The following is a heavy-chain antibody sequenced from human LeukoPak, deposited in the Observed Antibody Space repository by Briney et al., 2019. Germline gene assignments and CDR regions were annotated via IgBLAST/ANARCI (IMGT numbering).Heavy chain of an antibody. V-gene: IGHV3-21*01. CDR3: ARDPGSDSRSPIDS. D-gene: IGHD6-6*01. J-gene: IGHJ4*02. CDR2: INSRISYT. CDR1: GFSFSGYT. Sequence: PGGSLRLSCAASGFSFSGYTMNWVRQTPGEGLEWVLCINSRISYTYYAHPLKGRFTISGGNAKNSLYMQMNSLRAEDTAVYYCARDPGSDSRSPIDSWGQGTLVTVSS.